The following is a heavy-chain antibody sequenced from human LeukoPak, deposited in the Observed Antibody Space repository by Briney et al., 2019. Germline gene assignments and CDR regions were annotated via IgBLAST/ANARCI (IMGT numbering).Heavy chain of an antibody. D-gene: IGHD4-17*01. Sequence: PGGSLRLSCAASGFTFSSYAMSWVRQAPGKGLEWVSGIGGSSGRTYYADSVKGRFTISRDNSKNALYLQMNSLRAEDTAVYYCARRGLRYNGFDYWGQGTLVTVSS. J-gene: IGHJ4*02. V-gene: IGHV3-23*01. CDR2: IGGSSGRT. CDR3: ARRGLRYNGFDY. CDR1: GFTFSSYA.